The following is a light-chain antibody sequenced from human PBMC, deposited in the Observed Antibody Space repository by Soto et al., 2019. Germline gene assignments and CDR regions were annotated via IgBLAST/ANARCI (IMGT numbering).Light chain of an antibody. V-gene: IGKV1-5*03. Sequence: DIQMTQSPSTLSASVGDRVTITCRASQSVGSWLAWYQQKPGKAPKYLIYKASILESGVPSRFSGSGSGTEFTLTISRLQPDDFATYYCQQYVAYPWTFGQGTKL. J-gene: IGKJ2*02. CDR3: QQYVAYPWT. CDR2: KAS. CDR1: QSVGSW.